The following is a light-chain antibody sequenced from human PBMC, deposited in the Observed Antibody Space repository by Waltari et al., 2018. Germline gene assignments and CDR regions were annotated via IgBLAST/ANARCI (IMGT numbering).Light chain of an antibody. Sequence: QSALTQPASVSGSPGQSITISCTGTSSDVGGYNYVSWYQQHPGKAPKRMIYEVSNRPAGVANRFSGSKSGNTASLTISGLQAEDEADYYCSSYTSSSTWVVGGGTKLTVL. CDR2: EVS. CDR1: SSDVGGYNY. J-gene: IGLJ3*02. V-gene: IGLV2-14*01. CDR3: SSYTSSSTWV.